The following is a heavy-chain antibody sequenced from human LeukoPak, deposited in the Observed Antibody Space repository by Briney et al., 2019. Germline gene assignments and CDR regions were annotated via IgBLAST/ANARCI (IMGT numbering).Heavy chain of an antibody. Sequence: GASVKVSCKASGYTFTGYYMHWVRQAPGQGLEWMGWINPNSGGTNYAQKFQGRVTMTRDTSISTAYMELSRLRSDDTAVYYCAREAGSGWYYFDYWGQGTLVTVSS. V-gene: IGHV1-2*02. CDR1: GYTFTGYY. CDR2: INPNSGGT. CDR3: AREAGSGWYYFDY. J-gene: IGHJ4*02. D-gene: IGHD6-19*01.